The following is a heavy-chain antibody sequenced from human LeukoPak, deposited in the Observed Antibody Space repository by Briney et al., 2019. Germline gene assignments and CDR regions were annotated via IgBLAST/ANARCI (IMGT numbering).Heavy chain of an antibody. J-gene: IGHJ6*04. V-gene: IGHV3-48*01. CDR1: GFTFSSYS. D-gene: IGHD6-13*01. CDR2: ISSSSSTI. CDR3: ARRGYGDV. Sequence: GGSLRLSRAASGFTFSSYSKNWVRQAPGKGLEWVSYISSSSSTIYYADSVKGRFTISRDNAKNSLYLQMNSLRAEDTAVYYCARRGYGDVWGKGTTVTVSS.